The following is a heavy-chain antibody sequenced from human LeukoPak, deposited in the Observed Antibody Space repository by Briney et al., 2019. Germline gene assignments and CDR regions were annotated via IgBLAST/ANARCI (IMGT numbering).Heavy chain of an antibody. J-gene: IGHJ4*02. D-gene: IGHD4-17*01. V-gene: IGHV4-61*02. CDR3: AREEGVTRSLGY. CDR1: GGSISSGSYY. CDR2: IYTSGST. Sequence: TSETLSLTCTVSGGSISSGSYYWSWIRQPAGKGLEWIGRIYTSGSTNYNPSLKSRVTISVDTSKNQFSLKLSSVTAADTAVYYCAREEGVTRSLGYWGQGTLVTVSS.